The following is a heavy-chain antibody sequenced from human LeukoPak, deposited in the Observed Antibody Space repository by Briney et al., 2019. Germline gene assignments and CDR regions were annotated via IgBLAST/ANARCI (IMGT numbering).Heavy chain of an antibody. D-gene: IGHD2-15*01. CDR1: GGSIITYY. J-gene: IGHJ4*02. CDR2: IYTSGST. V-gene: IGHV4-4*07. CDR3: ARVPKNWSGGSCYSGHDY. Sequence: KASETLSLTCTASGGSIITYYWSWIRQPAGKGLEWIGRIYTSGSTNYNPSLKSRVTMSVDTSKNQFSLKLSSVTAADTAVYYCARVPKNWSGGSCYSGHDYWGQGTLVTVSS.